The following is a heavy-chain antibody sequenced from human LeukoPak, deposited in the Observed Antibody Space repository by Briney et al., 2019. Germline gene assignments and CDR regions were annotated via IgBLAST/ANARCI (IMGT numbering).Heavy chain of an antibody. CDR1: GFTFSSYS. J-gene: IGHJ6*03. CDR3: AKTTDNYYYYYMDV. V-gene: IGHV3-21*01. CDR2: ISTSSSYI. D-gene: IGHD4-17*01. Sequence: NSGGSLRLSCAASGFTFSSYSMNWARQAPGKGLEWVSSISTSSSYIYYADSVKGRFTISRDNAKNSLYLQMNSLRAEDTAVYYCAKTTDNYYYYYMDVWGKGTTVTVSS.